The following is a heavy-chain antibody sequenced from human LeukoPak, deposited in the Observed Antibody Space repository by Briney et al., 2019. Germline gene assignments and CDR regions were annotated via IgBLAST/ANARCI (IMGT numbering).Heavy chain of an antibody. D-gene: IGHD3-10*01. CDR2: ISGSGGST. CDR1: GFTFNSYA. Sequence: GGSLRLSCAASGFTFNSYAMSWVRQAPGKGLEWVSAISGSGGSTYYADPVKGRFTISRDNSKNTLYLQMNSLRAEDTAVYYCAKAGSGSYYNYGFDYWGQGTLVTVSS. J-gene: IGHJ4*02. V-gene: IGHV3-23*01. CDR3: AKAGSGSYYNYGFDY.